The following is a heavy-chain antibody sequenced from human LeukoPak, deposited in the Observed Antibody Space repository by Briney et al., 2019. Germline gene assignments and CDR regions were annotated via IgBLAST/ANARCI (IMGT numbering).Heavy chain of an antibody. CDR1: GFTFSSYN. Sequence: GGSLRLSCAASGFTFSSYNMNWVRQAPGKGLEWVSYISTSTTTIYYADSVKGRFTISRDNARNSLYLQMNSLRAEDTAVYYCARENPVGAFEGWGQGTLVTVSS. J-gene: IGHJ4*02. V-gene: IGHV3-48*04. D-gene: IGHD1-26*01. CDR3: ARENPVGAFEG. CDR2: ISTSTTTI.